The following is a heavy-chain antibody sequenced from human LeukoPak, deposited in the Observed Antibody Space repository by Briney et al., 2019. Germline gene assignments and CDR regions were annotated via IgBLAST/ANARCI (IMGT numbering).Heavy chain of an antibody. CDR2: ISSSSSTI. J-gene: IGHJ6*04. CDR1: GFTFSSYS. CDR3: ARELRMGGCV. Sequence: GGSLRLSCAASGFTFSSYSMNWVRQAPGKGLEWVSYISSSSSTIYHADSVKGRFTISRDNAQNSLYLQMNSLRAEDTAVYYCARELRMGGCVWGKGTTVTVSS. V-gene: IGHV3-48*01. D-gene: IGHD1-26*01.